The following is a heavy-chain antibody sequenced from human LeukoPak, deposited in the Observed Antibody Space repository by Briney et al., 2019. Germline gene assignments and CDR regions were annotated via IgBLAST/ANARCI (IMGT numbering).Heavy chain of an antibody. V-gene: IGHV3-7*01. Sequence: GGSLRLSCAASGFTFSSYWMSWVRQAPGKGLEWVANIKQDGSEKYYVDSVKGRFTISKDNAKNSLYLQMNSLRAEDTAVYYCVRDFSLTRLERPFDYWGQGTLVTVSS. CDR1: GFTFSSYW. CDR2: IKQDGSEK. D-gene: IGHD1-1*01. CDR3: VRDFSLTRLERPFDY. J-gene: IGHJ4*02.